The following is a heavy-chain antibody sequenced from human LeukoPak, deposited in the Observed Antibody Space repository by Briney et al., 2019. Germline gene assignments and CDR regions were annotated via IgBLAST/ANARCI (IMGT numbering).Heavy chain of an antibody. V-gene: IGHV3-23*01. D-gene: IGHD5-18*01. Sequence: GGSLRLSCAVSGFTFSSYGMSWVRQAPGKGLEWVSGISGSAGNTNYGDSVKGRFTISRDNSKNTLYLQMNSLRAEDTAVYYCAKDQEAQQWLRGGYFDNWGQGTLVTVSS. CDR3: AKDQEAQQWLRGGYFDN. CDR2: ISGSAGNT. J-gene: IGHJ4*02. CDR1: GFTFSSYG.